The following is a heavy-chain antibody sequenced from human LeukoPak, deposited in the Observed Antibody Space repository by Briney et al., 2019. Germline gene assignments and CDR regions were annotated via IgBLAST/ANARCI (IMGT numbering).Heavy chain of an antibody. Sequence: PGVSLTLSCSASGFTFSDYDMNWVRQAPGEGMEWVSSISGRSSNMYYGESVQGRFSIYRDNAKNSLYLQMNSLGAEDTAVYYCGRAFPPLRVSSAGDFWGQGTLVTVSS. V-gene: IGHV3-21*01. J-gene: IGHJ4*02. CDR2: ISGRSSNM. CDR1: GFTFSDYD. CDR3: GRAFPPLRVSSAGDF. D-gene: IGHD3-16*01.